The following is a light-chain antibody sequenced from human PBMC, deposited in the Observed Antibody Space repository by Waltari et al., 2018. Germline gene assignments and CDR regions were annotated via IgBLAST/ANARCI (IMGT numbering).Light chain of an antibody. V-gene: IGLV1-47*02. CDR3: AAWDDSLSGLV. CDR2: NNN. J-gene: IGLJ2*01. CDR1: SSNIGSNY. Sequence: QSVLTQPPSASGTPGQRVTISCSGSSSNIGSNYVYWYQQLPGTAPKRLIYNNNHRPSGVPDLFSGAKSGTSASLAISGLRSEDEADYYCAAWDDSLSGLVFGGGTKLTVL.